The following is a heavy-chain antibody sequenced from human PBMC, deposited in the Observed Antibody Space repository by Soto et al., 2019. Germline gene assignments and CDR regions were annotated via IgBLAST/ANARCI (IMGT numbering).Heavy chain of an antibody. CDR2: ISGSGGST. CDR3: AKGLSISRLVVSAAMLDAFDI. D-gene: IGHD2-2*01. Sequence: EVQLLESGGGLVQPGGSLRLSCAASGFTFSSYAMSWVRQAPGKGLEWVSAISGSGGSTYYADSVKGRFTISRDNSKNTLYLQMNSLRAEDTAVYYCAKGLSISRLVVSAAMLDAFDIWGQGTMVTVSS. CDR1: GFTFSSYA. V-gene: IGHV3-23*01. J-gene: IGHJ3*02.